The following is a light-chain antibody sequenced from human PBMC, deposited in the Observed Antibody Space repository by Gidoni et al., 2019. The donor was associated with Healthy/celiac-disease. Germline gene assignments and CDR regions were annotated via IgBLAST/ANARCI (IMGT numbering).Light chain of an antibody. CDR3: QQYGSSPPYT. J-gene: IGKJ2*01. V-gene: IGKV3-20*01. Sequence: EIVSTQSPGTLSLSPGERATLSCRASQSVSSSYLAWYQQRPGQAPMLLIYGASSRATGIPDRFSGSGSGTDFTLTISRLEPEDFAVYYCQQYGSSPPYTFGQGTKLEIK. CDR1: QSVSSSY. CDR2: GAS.